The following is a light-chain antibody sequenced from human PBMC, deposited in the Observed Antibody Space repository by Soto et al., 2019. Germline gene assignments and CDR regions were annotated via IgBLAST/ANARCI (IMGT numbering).Light chain of an antibody. CDR2: WAS. CDR1: QSVDSY. Sequence: TKSLITLSLCPGARATLSARASQSVDSYLAWYQQKPGQPPKLLIYWASTRESGVPDRFSGSGSGTDFTLTISSLQAEDVAVYYCQQYYSTPLTFGGGTKVDIK. V-gene: IGKV4-1*01. J-gene: IGKJ4*01. CDR3: QQYYSTPLT.